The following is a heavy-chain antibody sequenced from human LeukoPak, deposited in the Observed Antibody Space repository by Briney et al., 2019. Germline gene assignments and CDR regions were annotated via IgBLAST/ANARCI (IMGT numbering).Heavy chain of an antibody. CDR3: ARDYPVVPYYYDSGGYYPGI. CDR1: GGSISSGSYY. Sequence: SQTLSLTCTVSGGSISSGSYYWSWIRQPAGKGLEWIGRIYTSGSTNYNPSLKSRVTISVAPSKNQFSLKLSSVTAADTAVYYCARDYPVVPYYYDSGGYYPGIWGQGTMVIVSS. D-gene: IGHD3-22*01. CDR2: IYTSGST. J-gene: IGHJ3*02. V-gene: IGHV4-61*02.